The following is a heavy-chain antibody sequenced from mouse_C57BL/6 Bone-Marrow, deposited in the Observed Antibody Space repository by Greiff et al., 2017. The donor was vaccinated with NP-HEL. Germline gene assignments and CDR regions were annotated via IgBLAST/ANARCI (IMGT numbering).Heavy chain of an antibody. CDR1: GYTFTDYE. D-gene: IGHD2-4*01. CDR2: IDPETGGT. Sequence: HVQLQQSGAELVRPGASVTLSCKASGYTFTDYEMHWVKQTPVHGLEWIGAIDPETGGTAYNQKFKGKAILTADKSSSTAYMELRSLTSEDSAVYYCTRCDYALDYWGQGTTLTVSS. J-gene: IGHJ2*01. CDR3: TRCDYALDY. V-gene: IGHV1-15*01.